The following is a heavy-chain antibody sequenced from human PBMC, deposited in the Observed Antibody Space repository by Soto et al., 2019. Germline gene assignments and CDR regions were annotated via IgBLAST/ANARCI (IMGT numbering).Heavy chain of an antibody. CDR3: AKEQKDSSSWSELNY. D-gene: IGHD6-13*01. CDR2: ISYDGSNK. Sequence: GGSLRLSCAASGFTFSSYAMHWVRQAPGKGLEWVAVISYDGSNKYYADSVKGRFTISRDNSKNTLYLQMNSLRAEDTAVYYCAKEQKDSSSWSELNYWGQGTLVTVSS. J-gene: IGHJ4*02. V-gene: IGHV3-30-3*01. CDR1: GFTFSSYA.